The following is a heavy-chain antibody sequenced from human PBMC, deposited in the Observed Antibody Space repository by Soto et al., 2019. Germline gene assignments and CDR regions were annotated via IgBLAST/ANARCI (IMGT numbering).Heavy chain of an antibody. Sequence: QVQLVQSGAEVKKPGSSVKVSCKASGGTFRSYSMSWVRQAPGQGLEWMGGIIPIFDITNYAQKFQGRVTITADESTSTAYMELSSLGSDDTAVYYCARPDEGGYSSNHHYYYALDVWGQGTTVTV. J-gene: IGHJ6*02. CDR3: ARPDEGGYSSNHHYYYALDV. CDR1: GGTFRSYS. D-gene: IGHD3-22*01. V-gene: IGHV1-69*01. CDR2: IIPIFDIT.